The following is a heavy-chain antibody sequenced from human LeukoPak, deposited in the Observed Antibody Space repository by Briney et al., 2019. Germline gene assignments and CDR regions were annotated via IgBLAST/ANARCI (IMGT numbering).Heavy chain of an antibody. CDR3: AKDGGGSYYLDY. Sequence: GGSLRLSCAASGFTFSSYAMSWVRQAPGKGLEWVSGISGSRGTTYYADSVKGRFTVSRDNSKNTLYLQMNSLRAEDTAVYYCAKDGGGSYYLDYWGQGTLVTVSS. J-gene: IGHJ4*02. D-gene: IGHD1-26*01. V-gene: IGHV3-23*01. CDR2: ISGSRGTT. CDR1: GFTFSSYA.